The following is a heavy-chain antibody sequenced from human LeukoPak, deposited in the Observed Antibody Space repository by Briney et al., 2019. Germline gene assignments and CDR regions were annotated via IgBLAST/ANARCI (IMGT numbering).Heavy chain of an antibody. Sequence: SVKVSCKASGGTFSSYAISWVRQAPGQGLEWMGGINPIFGTANYAQKFQGRVTITADESTSTAYMELSSLRSEDTAVYYCARGAYGDYLLDYWGQGTLVTVSS. CDR2: INPIFGTA. CDR3: ARGAYGDYLLDY. D-gene: IGHD4-17*01. V-gene: IGHV1-69*13. CDR1: GGTFSSYA. J-gene: IGHJ4*02.